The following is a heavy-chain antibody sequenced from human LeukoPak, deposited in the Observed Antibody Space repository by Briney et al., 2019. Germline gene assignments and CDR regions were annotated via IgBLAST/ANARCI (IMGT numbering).Heavy chain of an antibody. CDR2: IYYSGST. J-gene: IGHJ4*02. V-gene: IGHV4-59*01. D-gene: IGHD1-14*01. Sequence: SETLSLTCTVSGGSISSYYWSWIRQPPGKGLEWIGYIYYSGSTNYNPTLKSRVTISVDTSKNQFPLKLSSATAADTAVYYCARLTNRFDYWGQGTLVTVSS. CDR1: GGSISSYY. CDR3: ARLTNRFDY.